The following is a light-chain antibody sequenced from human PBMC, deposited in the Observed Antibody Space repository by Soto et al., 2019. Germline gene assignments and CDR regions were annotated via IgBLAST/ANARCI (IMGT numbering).Light chain of an antibody. J-gene: IGKJ2*01. CDR2: DAS. CDR1: QTISGW. CDR3: QQYDSYPHT. Sequence: DIQMTQSPSTLSASVGDRVTITCRASQTISGWLAWYQQKPGKAPNLLIYDASSSESGVPSRFSGSVSESEFTLTINTLQPDDFATYYCQQYDSYPHTFGQVTKLEIK. V-gene: IGKV1-5*01.